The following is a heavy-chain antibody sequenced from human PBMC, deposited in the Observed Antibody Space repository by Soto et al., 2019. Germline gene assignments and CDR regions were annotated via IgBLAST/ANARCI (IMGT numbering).Heavy chain of an antibody. V-gene: IGHV1-58*02. CDR2: IVVGSGNT. J-gene: IGHJ3*02. CDR1: GGTFSSYA. Sequence: RASVKVSCKASGGTFSSYAISWVRQARGQRLEWIGWIVVGSGNTNYAQKFQERVTITRDMSTSTAYMELSSLRSEDTAVYYCAAVGPGDFWSGYYAADAFDIWGQGTMVTVSS. D-gene: IGHD3-3*01. CDR3: AAVGPGDFWSGYYAADAFDI.